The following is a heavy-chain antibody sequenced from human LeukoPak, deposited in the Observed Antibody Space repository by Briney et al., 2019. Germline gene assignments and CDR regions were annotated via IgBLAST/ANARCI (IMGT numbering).Heavy chain of an antibody. CDR1: GFTFSSYA. CDR2: ISGSGGST. J-gene: IGHJ4*02. D-gene: IGHD4-17*01. Sequence: PGGSLRLSCAASGFTFSSYAMSWVRQAPGKGLEWVSAISGSGGSTYYADSVKGRFTISRDNSKNTLYLQMNSLRAEDTAVYYCAKGSVINDYGDSGFDYWGQGTLVTVSS. CDR3: AKGSVINDYGDSGFDY. V-gene: IGHV3-23*01.